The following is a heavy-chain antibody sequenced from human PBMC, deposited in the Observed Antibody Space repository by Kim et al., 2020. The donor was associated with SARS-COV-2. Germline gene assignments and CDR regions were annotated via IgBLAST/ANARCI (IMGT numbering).Heavy chain of an antibody. CDR3: ARRSSSLGSFDY. Sequence: THIPSFQGHVTISADKSISTAYLQWSSLKASDTAMYYCARRSSSLGSFDYWGQGTLVTVSS. J-gene: IGHJ4*02. V-gene: IGHV5-10-1*01. D-gene: IGHD6-6*01.